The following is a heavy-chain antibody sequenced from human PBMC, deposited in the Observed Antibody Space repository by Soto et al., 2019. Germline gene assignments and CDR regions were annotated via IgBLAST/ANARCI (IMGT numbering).Heavy chain of an antibody. CDR2: IYYSGST. CDR1: GGSISSYY. J-gene: IGHJ5*01. V-gene: IGHV4-59*08. D-gene: IGHD3-16*01. Sequence: LSLTCTVSGGSISSYYWNWIRQPPGKGLEWIGYIYYSGSTNYNPSLKSRVTISVDTSKNQFSLKLSSVTAADTAVYYCARLSGGWFDPWGQGTMVTVSS. CDR3: ARLSGGWFDP.